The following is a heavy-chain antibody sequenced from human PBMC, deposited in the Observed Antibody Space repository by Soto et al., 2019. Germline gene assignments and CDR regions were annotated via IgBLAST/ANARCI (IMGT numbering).Heavy chain of an antibody. V-gene: IGHV4-59*08. D-gene: IGHD4-17*01. CDR2: IYYSGST. Sequence: SETLSLTCTVSGGSISSYYWSWIRQPPGKGLEWIGYIYYSGSTYYNPPLRSRVTISIDTSKNHFFLNLSSVTAADTAVYYCARIGLTTALLWGQGTLVTVSS. CDR1: GGSISSYY. CDR3: ARIGLTTALL. J-gene: IGHJ4*02.